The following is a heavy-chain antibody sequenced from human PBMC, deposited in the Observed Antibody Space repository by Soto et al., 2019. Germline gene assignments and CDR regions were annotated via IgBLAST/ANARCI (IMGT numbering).Heavy chain of an antibody. CDR1: GYIFTNYY. CDR3: SRVDPGETSPFDH. CDR2: INLSADRT. J-gene: IGHJ4*02. Sequence: ASVKVSCKASGYIFTNYYIHWVRQAPGQGLEWMGIINLSADRTSYAQKFQGRVTFTRDTSTSTVYMELSGLRSDDTAVYYCSRVDPGETSPFDHWGQGTLVTVSS. V-gene: IGHV1-46*03. D-gene: IGHD3-10*01.